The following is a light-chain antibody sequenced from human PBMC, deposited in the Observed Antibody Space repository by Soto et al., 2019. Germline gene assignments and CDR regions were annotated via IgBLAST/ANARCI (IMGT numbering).Light chain of an antibody. J-gene: IGKJ4*01. V-gene: IGKV3-15*01. CDR2: GAS. Sequence: EIVMTQSPATLSVSPGERATLSCRASQSVSSNLAWYQQKPGQAPRFLIYGASTRATGIPARFSGSGSGTEFTLTISSLQSEDFAVYYCQQYDNWPLTFGGGTTGDIK. CDR3: QQYDNWPLT. CDR1: QSVSSN.